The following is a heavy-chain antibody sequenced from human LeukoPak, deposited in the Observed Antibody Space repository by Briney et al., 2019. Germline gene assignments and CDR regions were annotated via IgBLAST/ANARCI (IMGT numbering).Heavy chain of an antibody. Sequence: PSETLSLTCAVYGGSFSGYYWSWIRQPPGKGLEWIGEINHSGSTNYNPSLKSRVTISVDTSKNQFSLKLSSVTATDTAVYYCAIIVGATMVYDYWGQGTLVTVSS. J-gene: IGHJ4*02. D-gene: IGHD1-26*01. V-gene: IGHV4-34*01. CDR1: GGSFSGYY. CDR2: INHSGST. CDR3: AIIVGATMVYDY.